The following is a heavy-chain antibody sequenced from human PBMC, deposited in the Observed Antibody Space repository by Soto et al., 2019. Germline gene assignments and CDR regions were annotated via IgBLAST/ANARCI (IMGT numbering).Heavy chain of an antibody. J-gene: IGHJ1*01. D-gene: IGHD6-19*01. V-gene: IGHV3-15*01. CDR2: IKSKTDGGTT. CDR1: GFTFSNAW. CDR3: TTFYGAVAGTAEYFQH. Sequence: GGSLRLSCAASGFTFSNAWMSWVRQAPGKGLEWVGRIKSKTDGGTTDYDAPVKGRFTISRDDSKNTLYLQMNSLKTEDTAVYYCTTFYGAVAGTAEYFQHWGQGTLVTVSS.